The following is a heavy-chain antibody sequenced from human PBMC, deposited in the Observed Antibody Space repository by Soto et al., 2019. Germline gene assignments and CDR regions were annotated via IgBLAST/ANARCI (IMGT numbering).Heavy chain of an antibody. CDR2: IWYDGSNK. J-gene: IGHJ3*02. CDR3: AHWGSPAFDI. Sequence: QVQLVESGGGVVQPGRSLRLSCAASGFTFSSYGMHWVRQAPGKGLEWVAVIWYDGSNKYYADSVKGRFTISRDNSKNTLYLQMNSLRAEDTAVYYCAHWGSPAFDIWGQGTMVTVSS. CDR1: GFTFSSYG. D-gene: IGHD3-16*01. V-gene: IGHV3-33*01.